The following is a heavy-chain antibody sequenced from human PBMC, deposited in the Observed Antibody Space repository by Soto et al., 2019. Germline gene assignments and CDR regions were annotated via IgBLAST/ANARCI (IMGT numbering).Heavy chain of an antibody. CDR2: IYYSGST. Sequence: SETLSLTCTVSGGSISSYYWSWIRQPPGKGLEWIGYIYYSGSTNYNPSLKSRVTISVDKSKNQFSLKLSSVTAADTAVYYCARDNRKNWFDPWGQGTLVTVSS. CDR3: ARDNRKNWFDP. V-gene: IGHV4-59*01. CDR1: GGSISSYY. J-gene: IGHJ5*02.